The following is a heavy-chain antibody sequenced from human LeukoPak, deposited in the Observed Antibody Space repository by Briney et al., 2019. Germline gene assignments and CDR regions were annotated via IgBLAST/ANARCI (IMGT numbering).Heavy chain of an antibody. CDR3: ARRGVRGPNYYYYYYMDV. V-gene: IGHV1-2*02. Sequence: GASVKVSCEASGYTFTGYYMHWVRQAPGQGLEWMGWINPNSGGTNYAQKFQGRVTMTRDTSISTAYMELSRLRSDDTAVYYCARRGVRGPNYYYYYYMDVWGKGTTVTISS. CDR1: GYTFTGYY. D-gene: IGHD3-10*01. J-gene: IGHJ6*03. CDR2: INPNSGGT.